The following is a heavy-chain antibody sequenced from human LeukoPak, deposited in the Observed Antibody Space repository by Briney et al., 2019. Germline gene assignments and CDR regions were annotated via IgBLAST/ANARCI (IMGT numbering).Heavy chain of an antibody. D-gene: IGHD4/OR15-4a*01. J-gene: IGHJ6*03. CDR1: GYTVGTNY. CDR2: IYSGSST. V-gene: IGHV3-53*01. CDR3: ARVPYGDYHYYYMDV. Sequence: GGSLRLSCAASGYTVGTNYMSWVRQAPGKGLEWVSLIYSGSSTYYANSVKGRFTISRDNSKNTVYLQMNSLRAEDTAVYYCARVPYGDYHYYYMDVWGKGTTVTVSS.